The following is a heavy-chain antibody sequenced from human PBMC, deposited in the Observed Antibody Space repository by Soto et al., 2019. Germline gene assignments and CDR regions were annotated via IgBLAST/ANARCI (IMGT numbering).Heavy chain of an antibody. Sequence: VGSLRLSCAASGFTFSSFDMHWVRQAPGKGLEWVSAIGTIGDTYYTGSVKGRFAISRENAQNSLYLQMNSLTAGDTAVYYCARGTLVRGAYFYGMDVWGQGTTVTVSS. V-gene: IGHV3-13*01. J-gene: IGHJ6*02. CDR3: ARGTLVRGAYFYGMDV. CDR1: GFTFSSFD. CDR2: IGTIGDT. D-gene: IGHD6-6*01.